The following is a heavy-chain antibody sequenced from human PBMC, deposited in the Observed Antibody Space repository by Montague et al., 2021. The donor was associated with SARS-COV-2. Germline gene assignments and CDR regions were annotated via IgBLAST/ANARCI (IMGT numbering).Heavy chain of an antibody. CDR1: GGSMGDHY. D-gene: IGHD3-10*01. CDR3: ARAVSVRRPVNWFDP. J-gene: IGHJ5*02. CDR2: IYYGGGI. Sequence: SETLSLTCTVSGGSMGDHYWAWIRQPPGKGLEWLAYIYYGGGINSNASLKSRVSMSVDTSKNQFSLKLTSVTAADTAVYYCARAVSVRRPVNWFDPWGQGTLVTVSS. V-gene: IGHV4-59*11.